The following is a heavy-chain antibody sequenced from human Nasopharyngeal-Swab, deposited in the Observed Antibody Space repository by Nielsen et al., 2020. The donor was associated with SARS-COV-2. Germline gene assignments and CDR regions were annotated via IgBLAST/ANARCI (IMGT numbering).Heavy chain of an antibody. CDR3: ARVWVASTLANFDY. Sequence: SETLSLTCSVSGDAISSGSYYWGWVRQSPGKGLEWIGTIYYSGTTHYNPSLKSRVTVSVDTSKNQFSLNVKSVTAADTALYYCARVWVASTLANFDYWGQGTLVTVSS. CDR2: IYYSGTT. CDR1: GDAISSGSYY. J-gene: IGHJ4*02. D-gene: IGHD6-19*01. V-gene: IGHV4-39*07.